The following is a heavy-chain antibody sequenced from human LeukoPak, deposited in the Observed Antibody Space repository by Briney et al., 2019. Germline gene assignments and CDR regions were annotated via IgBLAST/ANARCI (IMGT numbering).Heavy chain of an antibody. CDR1: GFTFSSYA. V-gene: IGHV3-23*01. Sequence: GGSLRLSCAASGFTFSSYAMSWVRQAPGKGLEWVSAISGSGGSTYYADSVKGRFTISRDNAKNSLYLQMNSLRAEDTALYYCAKASIAYWYFDLWGRGTLVTVSS. CDR3: AKASIAYWYFDL. CDR2: ISGSGGST. J-gene: IGHJ2*01. D-gene: IGHD6-6*01.